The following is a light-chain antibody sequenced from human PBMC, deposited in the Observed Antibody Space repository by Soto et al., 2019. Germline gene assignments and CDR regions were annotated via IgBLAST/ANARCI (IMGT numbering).Light chain of an antibody. Sequence: DIVMTQSPDSLAVSLGERATINCKSSQSVLYSSNNKNYLAWYQQKPGQPPKLLIYWASTRESGVPDRFSGSGSGTDFNLTISSLQAEDVAVSYCQQYYSTPWTFGQGTKVEIK. CDR1: QSVLYSSNNKNY. CDR3: QQYYSTPWT. J-gene: IGKJ1*01. CDR2: WAS. V-gene: IGKV4-1*01.